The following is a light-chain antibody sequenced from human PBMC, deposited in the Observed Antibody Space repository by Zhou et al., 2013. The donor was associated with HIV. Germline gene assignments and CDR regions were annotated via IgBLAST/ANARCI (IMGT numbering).Light chain of an antibody. CDR2: AAS. V-gene: IGKV1-NL1*01. Sequence: DIQMTQSPSSLSASVGDRVTITCRASQGISNSLAWYQQKPGKAPKLLLYAASRLESGVPSRFSGSGSGTAYTLTLSSLQPEDFATYYCQQYYSALTFGQGTKVEIK. CDR3: QQYYSALT. J-gene: IGKJ1*01. CDR1: QGISNS.